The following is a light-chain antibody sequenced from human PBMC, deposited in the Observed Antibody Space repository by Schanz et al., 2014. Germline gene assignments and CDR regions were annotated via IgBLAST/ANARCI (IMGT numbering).Light chain of an antibody. CDR1: QNTDTY. J-gene: IGKJ4*01. CDR3: QQYNSPLT. V-gene: IGKV1-39*01. Sequence: DIQMTQSPSSLSASVGDRVTITCRASQNTDTYLNWYQQKPGKAPKLLIYAASRLQSGVPSRFSGSGSGTDFTLTISGLQPDDFATYYCQQYNSPLTFGGGTKVEIK. CDR2: AAS.